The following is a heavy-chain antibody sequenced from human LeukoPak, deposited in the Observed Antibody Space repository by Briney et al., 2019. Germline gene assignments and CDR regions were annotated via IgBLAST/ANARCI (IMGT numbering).Heavy chain of an antibody. J-gene: IGHJ5*02. V-gene: IGHV4-38-2*02. D-gene: IGHD4-17*01. CDR1: GYSISCGYY. CDR3: ARGLPKHDYGDYGGTWFDP. CDR2: IYHSGST. Sequence: PSETLSLTCTVSGYSISCGYYWGWIRQPPGKGLEWIGSIYHSGSTYYNPSLKSLVTMSIDTSKNQFSLRLSSVTAADTALYYCARGLPKHDYGDYGGTWFDPWGQGTLVTVSS.